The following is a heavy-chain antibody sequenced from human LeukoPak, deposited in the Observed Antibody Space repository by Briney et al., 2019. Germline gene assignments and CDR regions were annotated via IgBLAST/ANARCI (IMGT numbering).Heavy chain of an antibody. V-gene: IGHV3-23*01. Sequence: SGGSLRLSCAASGFTFSNYDMSWVRQAPGKGLEWVSTISDSGGSKYYADSVKGRFTISRDNSKNTLYLQMTNLRAADTAVYYCAKDLSRAVAADWFDPWDQGSLVTVSS. CDR2: ISDSGGSK. D-gene: IGHD6-19*01. J-gene: IGHJ5*02. CDR3: AKDLSRAVAADWFDP. CDR1: GFTFSNYD.